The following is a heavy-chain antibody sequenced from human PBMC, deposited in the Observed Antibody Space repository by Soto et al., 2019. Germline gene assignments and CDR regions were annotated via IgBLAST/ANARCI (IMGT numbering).Heavy chain of an antibody. CDR2: IKQDGSEK. CDR3: ARDSLGYDQTFDY. J-gene: IGHJ4*02. Sequence: PGGSLRLSCAASGFTFSSYWMSWVRQAPGKGLEWVANIKQDGSEKYYVDSMKGRFTISRDNAKNSLYLQMNSLRAEDTAVYYCARDSLGYDQTFDYWGQGTLVTVSS. D-gene: IGHD5-12*01. CDR1: GFTFSSYW. V-gene: IGHV3-7*05.